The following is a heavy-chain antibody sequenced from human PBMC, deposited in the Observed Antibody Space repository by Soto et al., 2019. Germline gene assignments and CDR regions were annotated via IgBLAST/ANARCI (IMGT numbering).Heavy chain of an antibody. CDR2: IWFDGTKT. D-gene: IGHD3-10*02. CDR3: VRDRTVSLVRGVSVDN. CDR1: GFTFRSYG. J-gene: IGHJ1*01. V-gene: IGHV3-33*01. Sequence: QVQLVESGGGVVQPGTSLRLSCETSGFTFRSYGMHWVRQAPGKGLQWVAIIWFDGTKTYYGDSVKGRFTISRDNSKNTLYLQMINLRAEDTALYFCVRDRTVSLVRGVSVDNWGQGALVTVSS.